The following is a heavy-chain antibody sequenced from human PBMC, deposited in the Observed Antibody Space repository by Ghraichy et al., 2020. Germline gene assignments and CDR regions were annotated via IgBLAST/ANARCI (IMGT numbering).Heavy chain of an antibody. V-gene: IGHV4-34*01. CDR1: GGSFSGYY. Sequence: SETLSLTCAVYGGSFSGYYWSWIRQPPGKGLEWIGEINHSGSTNYNPSLKSRVTISVDTSKNQFSLKLSSVTAADTAVYYCARGGVREPLTGRWGQGTMVTVSS. CDR3: ARGGVREPLTGR. J-gene: IGHJ3*01. CDR2: INHSGST. D-gene: IGHD3-10*01.